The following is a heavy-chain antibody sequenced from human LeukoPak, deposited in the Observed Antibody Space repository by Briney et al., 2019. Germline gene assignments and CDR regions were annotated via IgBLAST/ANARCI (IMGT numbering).Heavy chain of an antibody. Sequence: PGGSLRLSCAASGFTFSSYAMSWVRQAPGKGLEWVSAISGSGGSTYYADSVKGRFTISRDNSKNTLYLQMNSLRAEDTAVYYCAKEVVVVVAAGGFDAFDIWGQGTMVTVSS. CDR2: ISGSGGST. CDR1: GFTFSSYA. D-gene: IGHD2-15*01. CDR3: AKEVVVVVAAGGFDAFDI. V-gene: IGHV3-23*01. J-gene: IGHJ3*02.